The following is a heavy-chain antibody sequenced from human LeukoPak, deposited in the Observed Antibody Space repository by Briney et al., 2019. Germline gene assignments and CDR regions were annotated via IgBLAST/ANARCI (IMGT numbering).Heavy chain of an antibody. CDR1: GGSMSTYY. V-gene: IGHV4-59*01. CDR2: IYYSGST. D-gene: IGHD3-10*01. CDR3: AREGLYYYGSGSYYNLLDY. Sequence: SETLSLTCTVSGGSMSTYYWSWIRQPPGKGLEWIGYIYYSGSTNYNPSLKSRVTISVDTSKNQFSLKLSSVTAADTAVYYCAREGLYYYGSGSYYNLLDYWGQGTLVTVSS. J-gene: IGHJ4*02.